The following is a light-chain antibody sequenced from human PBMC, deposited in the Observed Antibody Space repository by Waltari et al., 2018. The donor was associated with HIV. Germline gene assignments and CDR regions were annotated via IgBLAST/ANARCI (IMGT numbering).Light chain of an antibody. CDR3: AAWDDSLSGPV. J-gene: IGLJ3*02. Sequence: QSVLTQPPSASGTPGQRVIISCSGSSSNIGNNYEYWYQQLPGTAPKLLIYRHNQRPSGVPDRFSGSKSGTSASLAISGLRSEDEADYYCAAWDDSLSGPVFGGGTKLTVL. CDR2: RHN. V-gene: IGLV1-47*01. CDR1: SSNIGNNY.